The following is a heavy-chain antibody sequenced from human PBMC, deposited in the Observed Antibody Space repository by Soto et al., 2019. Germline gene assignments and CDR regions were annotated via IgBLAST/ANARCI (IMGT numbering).Heavy chain of an antibody. J-gene: IGHJ4*01. CDR1: GFTFSSYG. CDR3: AKRHYYDSGGYSGPYYFDF. V-gene: IGHV3-30*18. CDR2: ISYDGSNK. D-gene: IGHD6-25*01. Sequence: GGSLRLSCAASGFTFSSYGMHWVRQAPGKGLEWVAVISYDGSNKYYADSVKGRFTISRDNSKNTLYLQMNSLRAEDTAMYYCAKRHYYDSGGYSGPYYFDFWGQGTLVTLSS.